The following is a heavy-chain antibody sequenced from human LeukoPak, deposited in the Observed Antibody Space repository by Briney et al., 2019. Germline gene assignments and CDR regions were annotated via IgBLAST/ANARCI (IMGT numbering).Heavy chain of an antibody. CDR1: GYSFTSYW. V-gene: IGHV5-51*01. CDR2: IYPGDSDT. D-gene: IGHD3-10*01. J-gene: IGHJ4*02. CDR3: ARPRRGFGELFPFDY. Sequence: GESLKISCKGSGYSFTSYWIGWVRQMPGKGLEWMGIIYPGDSDTRYSPSFQGQVTISTDKSISTAYLQWSSLKASDTAMYYCARPRRGFGELFPFDYWGQGTLVTVSS.